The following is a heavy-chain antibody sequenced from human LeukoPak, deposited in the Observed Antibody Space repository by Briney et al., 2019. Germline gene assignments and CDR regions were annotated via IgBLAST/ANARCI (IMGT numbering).Heavy chain of an antibody. V-gene: IGHV3-74*01. CDR3: ARDPSGWHSMDY. J-gene: IGHJ4*02. D-gene: IGHD6-19*01. Sequence: PGGPLRLSCAASEFSFSSYSMHWVRQAPGKGLVWVSRISPDGSSASYADSVWGRFTISRDNAKNTLYLQMKSLRAEETAVYYCARDPSGWHSMDYWGQGNLVTVSS. CDR2: ISPDGSSA. CDR1: EFSFSSYS.